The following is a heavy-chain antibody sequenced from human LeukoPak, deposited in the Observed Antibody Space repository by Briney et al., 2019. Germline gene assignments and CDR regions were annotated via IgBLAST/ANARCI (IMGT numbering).Heavy chain of an antibody. V-gene: IGHV3-33*08. CDR2: IWYDGSNK. CDR1: GFTFSSYA. D-gene: IGHD2/OR15-2a*01. Sequence: GRSLRLSCAASGFTFSSYAMHWVRQAPGKGLEWVALIWYDGSNKYYTDSVKGRLTISRDNSKDTLFLQMNSLRAEDTAVYYCAREGPRGNSQFDYWGQGTLVTVST. J-gene: IGHJ4*02. CDR3: AREGPRGNSQFDY.